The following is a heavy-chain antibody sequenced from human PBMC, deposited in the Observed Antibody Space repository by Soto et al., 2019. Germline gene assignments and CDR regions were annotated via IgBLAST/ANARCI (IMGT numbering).Heavy chain of an antibody. CDR1: GGSISSGDYY. Sequence: QVQLQESGPGLVKPSQTLSLTCTVSGGSISSGDYYWSWIRQPPGKGLEWIGYIYYSGSTYYNPSLKSRVTRSVDTSKNQFSLNLSSVTAADTAVYYCAQGRGYRYGTFDYWGQGTLVTVSS. V-gene: IGHV4-30-4*01. CDR3: AQGRGYRYGTFDY. CDR2: IYYSGST. J-gene: IGHJ4*02. D-gene: IGHD5-18*01.